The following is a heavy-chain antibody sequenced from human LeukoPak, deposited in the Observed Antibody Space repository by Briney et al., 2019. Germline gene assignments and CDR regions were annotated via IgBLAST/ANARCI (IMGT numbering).Heavy chain of an antibody. CDR2: ISYDGSNK. CDR3: AKGEVGYRDYVGGLNY. D-gene: IGHD3-16*01. J-gene: IGHJ4*02. V-gene: IGHV3-30*18. Sequence: GGSLRLSCAASGFTFSSYGMHWVRQAPGKGLEWVAVISYDGSNKYYADSVKGRFTISRDNSKNTLYLQMNSLRAEDTAVYYCAKGEVGYRDYVGGLNYWGQGTLVTVSS. CDR1: GFTFSSYG.